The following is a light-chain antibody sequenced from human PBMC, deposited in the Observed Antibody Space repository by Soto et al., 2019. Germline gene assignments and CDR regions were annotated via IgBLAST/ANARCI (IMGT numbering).Light chain of an antibody. CDR1: QSGNIN. J-gene: IGKJ4*01. CDR3: QHYKDGSALT. V-gene: IGKV3D-15*01. Sequence: EIVMTQSPVTLSASPGERVTLSCRASQSGNINLAWYQQRHGQAPRVLIYGASNRASGIQDEFSGSGSWTDITLTSGGVEPDDFAVYLCQHYKDGSALTFGGGTSVEFK. CDR2: GAS.